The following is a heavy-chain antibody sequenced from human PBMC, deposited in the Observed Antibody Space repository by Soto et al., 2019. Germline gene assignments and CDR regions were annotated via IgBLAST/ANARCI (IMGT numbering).Heavy chain of an antibody. V-gene: IGHV4-39*01. D-gene: IGHD6-13*01. CDR1: GGSISSSSYY. CDR3: ARGIAAAGSDAFDI. CDR2: IYYSGST. J-gene: IGHJ3*02. Sequence: PSETLSLTCTVSGGSISSSSYYWGWIRQPPGKGLEWIGSIYYSGSTYYNPSLKSRVTISVDTSKNQFPLKLSSVTAADTAVYYCARGIAAAGSDAFDIWGQGTMVTVSS.